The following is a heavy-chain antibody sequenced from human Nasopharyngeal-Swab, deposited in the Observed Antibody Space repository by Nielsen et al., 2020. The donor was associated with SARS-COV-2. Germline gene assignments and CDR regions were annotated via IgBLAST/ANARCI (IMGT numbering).Heavy chain of an antibody. CDR2: MNPNSGNT. V-gene: IGHV1-8*01. J-gene: IGHJ6*03. D-gene: IGHD3-10*01. CDR3: ARGGVPGYYYYYYYMDV. CDR1: GYTFTSYD. Sequence: VKVSCKASGYTFTSYDIHWVRQATGQGLEWMGWMNPNSGNTGYAQKFQGRVTMTRNTSISTAYMELSSLRSEDTAVYYCARGGVPGYYYYYYYMDVWGKGTTVTVSS.